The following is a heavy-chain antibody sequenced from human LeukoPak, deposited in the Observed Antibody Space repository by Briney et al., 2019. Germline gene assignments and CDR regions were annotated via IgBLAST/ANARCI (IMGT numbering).Heavy chain of an antibody. D-gene: IGHD6-13*01. V-gene: IGHV3-30*18. CDR3: AKDRYSGLNTIDY. J-gene: IGHJ4*02. Sequence: GGSLRLSCEASGFTFSAHAMTWVRQAPGKGLEWVAVISYDGSYKFYADSVKGRFTISRDNSKSTLYLQMNSLRAEDTAVYYCAKDRYSGLNTIDYWGQGTLVTVSS. CDR1: GFTFSAHA. CDR2: ISYDGSYK.